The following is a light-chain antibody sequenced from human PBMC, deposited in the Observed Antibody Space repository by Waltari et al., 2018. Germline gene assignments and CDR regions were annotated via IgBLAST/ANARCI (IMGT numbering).Light chain of an antibody. V-gene: IGKV1-39*01. CDR3: QQSYITPYT. Sequence: DIQMTQSPSSLSASVRDRVTFTCRASQNISTYLNWYQQKPGEAPKLLIYAASSLQSGVPSRFSGRGSGTDFTLTISSLQPEDCATYYCQQSYITPYTFGQGTKLEIK. J-gene: IGKJ2*01. CDR2: AAS. CDR1: QNISTY.